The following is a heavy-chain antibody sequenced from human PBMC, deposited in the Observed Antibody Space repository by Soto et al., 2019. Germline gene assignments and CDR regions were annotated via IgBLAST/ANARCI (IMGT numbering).Heavy chain of an antibody. CDR1: GYTFSTYE. V-gene: IGHV1-3*01. J-gene: IGHJ6*03. CDR3: ARGGGATFTHYYYYMDV. Sequence: QVQLVQSGAEVKKPGASVKVSCEASGYTFSTYEMHWVRQAPGQRPEWMGWINGGNGKSKYSETLQGRVTFTRDTSASTAYMEVTSLRSEDTAVYYCARGGGATFTHYYYYMDVWGTGTTVTVSS. CDR2: INGGNGKS. D-gene: IGHD1-26*01.